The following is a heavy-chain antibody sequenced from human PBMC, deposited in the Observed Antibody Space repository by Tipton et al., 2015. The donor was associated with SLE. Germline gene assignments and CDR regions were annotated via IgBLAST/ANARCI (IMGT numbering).Heavy chain of an antibody. CDR3: ARGVSGYFSYCYMDV. D-gene: IGHD3-16*01. Sequence: GLVKPSETLPLTCAVSRGSFSGYAWNWIRQAPGKGPEWIGEISHSGSANHNASLKSRVTMPLDKSNNQFSLRLSSVTAADTAVYYCARGVSGYFSYCYMDVWGKGTTVTISS. V-gene: IGHV4-34*01. CDR2: ISHSGSA. J-gene: IGHJ6*03. CDR1: RGSFSGYA.